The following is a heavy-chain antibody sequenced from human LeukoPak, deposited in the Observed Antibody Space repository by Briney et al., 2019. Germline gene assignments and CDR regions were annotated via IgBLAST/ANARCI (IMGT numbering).Heavy chain of an antibody. CDR1: GGSISSSSYY. CDR3: ASLQAAADSTFGY. J-gene: IGHJ4*02. V-gene: IGHV4-39*01. Sequence: PSETLSLTCTVSGGSISSSSYYWGWIRQPPGKGLEWIGSIYYSGSTYYNPSLKSRVTISVDTSKNQFSLKLSSVTAADTAVYYCASLQAAADSTFGYWGQGTLVTVSS. D-gene: IGHD6-13*01. CDR2: IYYSGST.